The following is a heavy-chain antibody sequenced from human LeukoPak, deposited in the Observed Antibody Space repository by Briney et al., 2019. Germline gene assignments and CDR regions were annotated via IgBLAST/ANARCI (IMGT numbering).Heavy chain of an antibody. CDR1: GGSINNYY. D-gene: IGHD3-10*01. CDR2: INTSVGT. CDR3: ARSGSYYGSTSG. Sequence: SETLSLTCTVSGGSINNYYWNWIRQPAGKGLEWIGRINTSVGTAYNPSLNGRVTMSVDTSKTQFSLKLSSVTAADTAVYYCARSGSYYGSTSGWGQGTLVTVSP. V-gene: IGHV4-4*07. J-gene: IGHJ4*02.